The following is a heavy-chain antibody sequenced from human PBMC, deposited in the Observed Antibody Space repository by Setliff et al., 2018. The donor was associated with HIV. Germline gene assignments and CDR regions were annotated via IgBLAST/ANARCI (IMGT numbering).Heavy chain of an antibody. D-gene: IGHD2-15*01. Sequence: SETLSLTCTVSGDSIGYYYWSWIRQPAGRGLEWMGRIHTSGSTNYNPSLTSRVTLSVDTSKNQFFLKLTSLSAADTAVYYCARDRIEVVVDGPLLPPNFWGQGTLVTVSS. J-gene: IGHJ4*02. CDR1: GDSIGYYY. CDR3: ARDRIEVVVDGPLLPPNF. V-gene: IGHV4-4*07. CDR2: IHTSGST.